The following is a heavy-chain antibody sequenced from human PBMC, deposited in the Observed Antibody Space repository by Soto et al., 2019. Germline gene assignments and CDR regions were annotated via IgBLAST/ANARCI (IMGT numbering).Heavy chain of an antibody. D-gene: IGHD3-10*01. J-gene: IGHJ6*02. CDR2: IYPGDSDT. V-gene: IGHV5-51*01. CDR3: AGGGVRGVITRTRDYYGMDV. CDR1: GYSFNKYW. Sequence: GESLKISCKGSGYSFNKYWIGWVRQMPGKGLEWMGIIYPGDSDTRYSPSFQGQVTISADKSISTAYLQCSSLKATDTAMYYCAGGGVRGVITRTRDYYGMDVWGQGTTVTVS.